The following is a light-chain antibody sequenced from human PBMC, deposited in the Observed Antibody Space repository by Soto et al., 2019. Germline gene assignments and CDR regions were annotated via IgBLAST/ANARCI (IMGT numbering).Light chain of an antibody. CDR2: DAS. CDR1: HSISYW. J-gene: IGKJ1*01. Sequence: DIQMTQSPSTLSASVGDRVTIPFRASHSISYWLAWYQQKPGKAPKLLIYDASSLESGVPSRFSGSGSGTEFTLTISSLQPDDFATYYCQQYENYWTFGQGTKVDIK. CDR3: QQYENYWT. V-gene: IGKV1-5*01.